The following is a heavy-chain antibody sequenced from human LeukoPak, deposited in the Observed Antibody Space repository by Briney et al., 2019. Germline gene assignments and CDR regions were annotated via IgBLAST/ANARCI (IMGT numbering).Heavy chain of an antibody. CDR2: INPNSGGT. V-gene: IGHV1-2*02. CDR3: AVHRVLLWFDWFDP. D-gene: IGHD3-10*01. Sequence: ASVKVSCKASGYTFTGYYMHWVRQAPGQGLEWMGWINPNSGGTNYAQKFQGRVTMTRDTSISTAYMELSRLRSDDTAVYYCAVHRVLLWFDWFDPWGRGTLVTVPS. CDR1: GYTFTGYY. J-gene: IGHJ5*02.